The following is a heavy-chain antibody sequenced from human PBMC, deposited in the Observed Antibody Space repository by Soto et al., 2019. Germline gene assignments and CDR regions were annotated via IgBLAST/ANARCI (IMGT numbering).Heavy chain of an antibody. CDR2: IYHSGST. CDR1: GGSISSGGYS. Sequence: SETLSLTCAVSGGSISSGGYSWSWIRQPPGKGLERIGYIYHSGSTYYNPSLKSRVTISVDRSKYQFSLKLSFVTAADTALYYCARFSNYYGSGSYYVGYAFDIWGQGTMVT. CDR3: ARFSNYYGSGSYYVGYAFDI. J-gene: IGHJ3*02. D-gene: IGHD3-10*01. V-gene: IGHV4-30-2*01.